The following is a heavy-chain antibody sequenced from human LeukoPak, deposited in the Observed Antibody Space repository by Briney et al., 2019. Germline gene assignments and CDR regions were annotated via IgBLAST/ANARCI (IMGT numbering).Heavy chain of an antibody. J-gene: IGHJ4*02. CDR3: ARDPGDSSGY. Sequence: GGSLRLSCAASGFTVSSNYMSWVRQAPGKGLEWVSVIYSGGSRYYADSVKGRFTISRDNSKNTLYLQMNRLRAEDTAVYYCARDPGDSSGYWGQGTLVTVSS. CDR1: GFTVSSNY. V-gene: IGHV3-53*01. D-gene: IGHD3-22*01. CDR2: IYSGGSR.